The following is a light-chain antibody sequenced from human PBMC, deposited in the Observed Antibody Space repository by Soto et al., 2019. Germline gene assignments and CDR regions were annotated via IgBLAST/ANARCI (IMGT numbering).Light chain of an antibody. CDR1: SSDVGGYNY. V-gene: IGLV2-8*01. CDR2: EVS. Sequence: QSALTQPPSASGSFGGSVTISCTGTSSDVGGYNYVSWYQQHPGKAPKLMIYEVSERPSGVPDRFSGSKSGNTASLTVSGLQADDEADYYCSSYSGTNYHYVFGTGTKVTVL. CDR3: SSYSGTNYHYV. J-gene: IGLJ1*01.